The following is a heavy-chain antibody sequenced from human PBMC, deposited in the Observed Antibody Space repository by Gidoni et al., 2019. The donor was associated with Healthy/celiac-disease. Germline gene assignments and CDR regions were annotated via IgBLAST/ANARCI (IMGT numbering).Heavy chain of an antibody. J-gene: IGHJ4*02. CDR1: GGSTSSSSDY. D-gene: IGHD1-26*01. Sequence: QLQLQESGPGLGKPSETLSLTCTVPGGSTSSSSDYWGWIRPPPGKGLGWIGSIYYSGSTYYNPSPKSRVTISVDTSKNPFSLTLSSVTAADTAVYYCASGLGSYYYFAYWGQGTLVTVSS. CDR2: IYYSGST. V-gene: IGHV4-39*07. CDR3: ASGLGSYYYFAY.